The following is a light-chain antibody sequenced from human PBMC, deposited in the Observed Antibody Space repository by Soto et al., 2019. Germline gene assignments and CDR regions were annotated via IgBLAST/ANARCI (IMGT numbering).Light chain of an antibody. CDR2: DAS. J-gene: IGKJ1*01. Sequence: DIQMTQSPPTLSASVGDRFTITCRASQSISSSLAWYQQKPGEAPKLLIYDASALPRGVPSRFSGSGSGTKFTLTIASLQPDDFATYYCQQYETFSGTFGPGTKVDIK. CDR1: QSISSS. CDR3: QQYETFSGT. V-gene: IGKV1-5*01.